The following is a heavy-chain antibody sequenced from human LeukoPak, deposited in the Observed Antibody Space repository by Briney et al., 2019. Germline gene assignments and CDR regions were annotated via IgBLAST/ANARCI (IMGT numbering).Heavy chain of an antibody. CDR1: GFTFSSYS. J-gene: IGHJ4*02. D-gene: IGHD3-22*01. Sequence: PGGSLRLSCAASGFTFSSYSMNWVRQAPGKGLEWVSSISSSSSYIYYADSVKGRFTISRDNAKNSLYLQVNSLRAEDTAVYYCAREDYYYDSSGLQDYWGQGTLVTVSS. V-gene: IGHV3-21*01. CDR3: AREDYYYDSSGLQDY. CDR2: ISSSSSYI.